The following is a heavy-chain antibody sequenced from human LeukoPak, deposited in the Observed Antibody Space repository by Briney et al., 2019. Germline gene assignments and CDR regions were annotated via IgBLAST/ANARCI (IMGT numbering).Heavy chain of an antibody. CDR1: GYTFTSYG. CDR2: ISAYDGNT. CDR3: ARDCLGRCSTTSCYL. V-gene: IGHV1-18*01. J-gene: IGHJ4*02. Sequence: ASVKVSCKASGYTFTSYGCSGVGQAPGQGREGMGGISAYDGNTNYARKLQGRVTMTTDTYTSTAYMEQRSRSSDDTAVYYCARDCLGRCSTTSCYLWGQGTLVTVSS. D-gene: IGHD2-2*01.